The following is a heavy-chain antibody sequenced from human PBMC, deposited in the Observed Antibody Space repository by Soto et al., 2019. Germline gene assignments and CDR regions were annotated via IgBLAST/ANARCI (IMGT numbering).Heavy chain of an antibody. J-gene: IGHJ6*02. CDR3: ARGLRTGNYGMDV. Sequence: GASVKVSCKASGGTFDNYAVSWVRQAPGQGLEWMGGIIPMFETVNYAQRFQGRLTIAADESTSPAYTELTSLTSADTAIYFCARGLRTGNYGMDVWAKGPRSPSP. CDR1: GGTFDNYA. D-gene: IGHD2-15*01. CDR2: IIPMFETV. V-gene: IGHV1-69*13.